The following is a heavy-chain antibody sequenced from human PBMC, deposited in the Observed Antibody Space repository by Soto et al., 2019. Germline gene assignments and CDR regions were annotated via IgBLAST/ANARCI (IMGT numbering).Heavy chain of an antibody. Sequence: EVQLVESGGGLVQPGGSLRLSCAASGFTVSGNYMSWVRQAPGKGLEWVSILYSGGNTYYADSVRGRFTISRHNSENTLYLQMISLRPDDTAVYYCTRAAWGPWFGYMDVWGKGTTVTVSS. D-gene: IGHD3-10*01. V-gene: IGHV3-53*04. CDR2: LYSGGNT. J-gene: IGHJ6*03. CDR3: TRAAWGPWFGYMDV. CDR1: GFTVSGNY.